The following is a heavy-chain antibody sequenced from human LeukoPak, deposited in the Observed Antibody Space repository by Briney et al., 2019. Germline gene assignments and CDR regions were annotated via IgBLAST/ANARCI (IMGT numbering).Heavy chain of an antibody. CDR3: ARVTVGYSHGPRIYYYYGMDV. CDR2: INHSGST. D-gene: IGHD5-18*01. Sequence: PSETLSLTCAVYGGSFSGYYWSWIRQPPGKGLEWIGEINHSGSTNYNPSLKSRVTISVDTSKNQFSLKLSSVTAADTAVYYCARVTVGYSHGPRIYYYYGMDVWGQGTTVTVSS. CDR1: GGSFSGYY. V-gene: IGHV4-34*01. J-gene: IGHJ6*02.